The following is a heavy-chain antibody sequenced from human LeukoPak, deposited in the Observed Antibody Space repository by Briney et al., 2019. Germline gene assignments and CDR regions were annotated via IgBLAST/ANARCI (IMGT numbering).Heavy chain of an antibody. D-gene: IGHD4-23*01. CDR2: IYDSRTI. V-gene: IGHV4-39*01. Sequence: SETLSLTCTVSGGSIGSGSHHWGWFRQSPGKGLEWIGSIYDSRTIYYNPSLNSRVTISAVTSKNQFSLQLNSVTAADTAVYYCARHDGRSGGTMGALDSWGQGSLVTVSS. CDR3: ARHDGRSGGTMGALDS. CDR1: GGSIGSGSHH. J-gene: IGHJ4*02.